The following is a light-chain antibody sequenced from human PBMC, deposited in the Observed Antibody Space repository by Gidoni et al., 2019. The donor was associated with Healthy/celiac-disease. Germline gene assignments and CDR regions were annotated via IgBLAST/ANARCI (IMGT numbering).Light chain of an antibody. Sequence: DIVMTQSRDSLAVSLGERATINCKSSKSVLYSSNNKNYLAWYQQKPGHPPKLLIYWASTRESGVPARFSGSGSGTDFTLTISSLQAEDVAVYYCQQYYSTPPTFGGGTKVEIK. CDR3: QQYYSTPPT. CDR1: KSVLYSSNNKNY. CDR2: WAS. V-gene: IGKV4-1*01. J-gene: IGKJ4*01.